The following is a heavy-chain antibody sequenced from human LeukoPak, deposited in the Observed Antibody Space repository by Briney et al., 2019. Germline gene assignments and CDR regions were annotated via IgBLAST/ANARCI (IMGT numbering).Heavy chain of an antibody. Sequence: ASVKVSCKASGGTFSSYAISWVRQAPGQGLEWMGRIIPIFGIANYAQKFQGRVTITADKSTSTAYMELSSLRSEDTAVYYCARAAPYCGSGSKWFDPWGQGTLVTVSS. CDR1: GGTFSSYA. J-gene: IGHJ5*02. CDR3: ARAAPYCGSGSKWFDP. CDR2: IIPIFGIA. V-gene: IGHV1-69*04. D-gene: IGHD3-10*01.